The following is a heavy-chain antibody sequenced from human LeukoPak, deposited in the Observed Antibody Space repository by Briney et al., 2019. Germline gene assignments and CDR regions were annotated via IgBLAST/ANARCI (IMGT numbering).Heavy chain of an antibody. CDR3: ARLSPFYDILTGYYHRGYYYYMDV. D-gene: IGHD3-9*01. CDR2: INHSGST. CDR1: GGSFSGYY. J-gene: IGHJ6*03. Sequence: PSETLSLTCAVYGGSFSGYYWSWIRQPPGKGLEWIGEINHSGSTNYNPSLKSRVTISVDTSKNQFSLRLSSVTAADTAVYYCARLSPFYDILTGYYHRGYYYYMDVWGKGTTVTISS. V-gene: IGHV4-34*01.